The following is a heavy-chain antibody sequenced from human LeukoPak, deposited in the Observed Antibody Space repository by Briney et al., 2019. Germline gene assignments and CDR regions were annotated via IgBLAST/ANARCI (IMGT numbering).Heavy chain of an antibody. Sequence: GASVKVSCKVSGYTLTELSMHWVRQAPGKGLEWMGGFDPEDGETIYAQKFQGRVTMTEDTSTDTAYMELSRLRSDDTAVYYCARDSITIFGVVIDYWGQGTLVTVSS. CDR3: ARDSITIFGVVIDY. CDR2: FDPEDGET. J-gene: IGHJ4*02. CDR1: GYTLTELS. V-gene: IGHV1-24*01. D-gene: IGHD3-3*01.